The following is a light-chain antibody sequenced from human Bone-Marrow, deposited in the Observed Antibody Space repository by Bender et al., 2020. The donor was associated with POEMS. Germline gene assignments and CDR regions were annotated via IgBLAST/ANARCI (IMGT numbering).Light chain of an antibody. Sequence: QSALTQPASVSASPGQTITISCTGTGSDVDYNYISFYQHHPGKAPKLIIYDVNNRPSGVSTRFSGSKSGNTASLTISGLQAEDEADYYCSSFTTTRTWVFGGGTKLTVL. V-gene: IGLV2-14*03. CDR1: GSDVDYNY. CDR2: DVN. CDR3: SSFTTTRTWV. J-gene: IGLJ3*02.